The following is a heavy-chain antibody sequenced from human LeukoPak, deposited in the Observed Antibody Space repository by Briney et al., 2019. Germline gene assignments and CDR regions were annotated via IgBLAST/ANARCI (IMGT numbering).Heavy chain of an antibody. V-gene: IGHV4-34*01. J-gene: IGHJ4*02. CDR3: ARGGGSSWYRGGGYYFDY. D-gene: IGHD6-13*01. Sequence: KTSVTLSLTCAVYGGSFSGYYWSWIRQPPGKGLEWIGEINHSGSTNYNPSLKSRVTISVDTSKNQFSLKLSSVTAADTAVYYCARGGGSSWYRGGGYYFDYWGQGTLVTVSS. CDR2: INHSGST. CDR1: GGSFSGYY.